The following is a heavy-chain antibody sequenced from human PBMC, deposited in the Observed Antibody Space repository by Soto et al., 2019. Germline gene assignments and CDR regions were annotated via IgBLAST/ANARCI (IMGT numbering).Heavy chain of an antibody. CDR3: ARGEGSSGWLDWYFDL. CDR2: INHSGST. Sequence: SETLSLTCAVYGGSFSGYYWSWIRQPPGKGLEWIGEINHSGSTNYNPSLKSRVTISVDTSKNQFSLKLSSVTAADTAVYYCARGEGSSGWLDWYFDLWGRGTLVTVTS. D-gene: IGHD6-19*01. V-gene: IGHV4-34*01. CDR1: GGSFSGYY. J-gene: IGHJ2*01.